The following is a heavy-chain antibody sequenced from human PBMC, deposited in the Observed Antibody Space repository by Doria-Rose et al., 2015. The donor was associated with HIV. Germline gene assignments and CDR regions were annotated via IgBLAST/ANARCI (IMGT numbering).Heavy chain of an antibody. CDR2: IFSDDER. V-gene: IGHV2-26*01. D-gene: IGHD6-13*01. J-gene: IGHJ4*02. Sequence: ITLKESGPVLVKPTETLTLTCTVSGVSLSSPGMGVSWIRQPPGKALEWLANIFSDDERSYNTSLKRRLTISRGTSKSQLVLTMTDMDPVDTATYYCARIKSSRWYHKYYFDFWGQGTLVIVSA. CDR1: GVSLSSPGMG. CDR3: ARIKSSRWYHKYYFDF.